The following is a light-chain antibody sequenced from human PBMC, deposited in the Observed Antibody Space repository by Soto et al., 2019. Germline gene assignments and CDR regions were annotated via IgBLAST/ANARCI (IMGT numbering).Light chain of an antibody. CDR3: QQYNNWWT. V-gene: IGKV3-15*01. CDR1: QSVGAN. J-gene: IGKJ1*01. CDR2: GAS. Sequence: EIVMTQSPATLSVSPGERATLSCRASQSVGANLTWYQQKRGQAPRLLIYGASMRATGIPARFSGSGSGTEFTLTISSLQSEDFAVYYCQQYNNWWTFGQGTKVDIK.